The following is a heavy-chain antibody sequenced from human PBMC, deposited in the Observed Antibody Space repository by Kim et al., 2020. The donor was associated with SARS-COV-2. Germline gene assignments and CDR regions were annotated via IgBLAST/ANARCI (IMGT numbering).Heavy chain of an antibody. CDR2: ISSSSSYI. CDR1: GFTFSSYS. Sequence: GGSLRLSCAASGFTFSSYSMNWVRQAPGKGLEWVSSISSSSSYIYYADSVKGRFTISRDNAKNSLYLQMNSLRAEDTAVYYCAREGFRYCSSTSCYAPFDYWGQGTLVTVSS. V-gene: IGHV3-21*01. D-gene: IGHD2-2*01. CDR3: AREGFRYCSSTSCYAPFDY. J-gene: IGHJ4*02.